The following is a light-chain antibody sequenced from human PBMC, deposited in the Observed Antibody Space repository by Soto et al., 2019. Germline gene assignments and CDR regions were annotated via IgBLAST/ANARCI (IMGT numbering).Light chain of an antibody. V-gene: IGLV4-69*01. CDR3: QTWGTGFQG. Sequence: QPVLTQSPSASASLGAPVKLTCTLSSGHSSYAIAWHQKQPGKGPRYLMDLNNDGSHTKGDGIPDRFSGSSSGAERYLIISSLQSEDEADYYCQTWGTGFQGFGGGTKLTVL. CDR2: LNNDGSH. J-gene: IGLJ2*01. CDR1: SGHSSYA.